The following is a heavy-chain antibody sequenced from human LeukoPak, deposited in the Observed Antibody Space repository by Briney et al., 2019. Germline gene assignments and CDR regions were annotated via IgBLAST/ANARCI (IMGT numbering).Heavy chain of an antibody. CDR2: ISRSGSTI. D-gene: IGHD1-26*01. Sequence: PGGSLRLSCAASGFTFSSYEMNWVRQAPGKGLEWVSYISRSGSTIYHADSVKGRFTISRDNAKNSLYLEMNSLRAEDTAVYYCARGGGRGATDFDYWGQGTQVTVSS. V-gene: IGHV3-48*03. CDR1: GFTFSSYE. CDR3: ARGGGRGATDFDY. J-gene: IGHJ4*02.